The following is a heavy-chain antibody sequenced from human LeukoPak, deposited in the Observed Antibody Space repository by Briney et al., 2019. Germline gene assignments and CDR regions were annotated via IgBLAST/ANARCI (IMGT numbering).Heavy chain of an antibody. D-gene: IGHD5-18*01. V-gene: IGHV3-43*02. CDR1: GFTFDDYA. Sequence: GGSLRLSCAASGFTFDDYAMHWVRQAPGKGLEWVPLISGDGGSTYYADSVKGRFTISRDNSKNSLYLQMNGLRTEDTALYYCAKDTPNAVQLWSTFDYWGQGTLVTVSS. CDR2: ISGDGGST. CDR3: AKDTPNAVQLWSTFDY. J-gene: IGHJ4*02.